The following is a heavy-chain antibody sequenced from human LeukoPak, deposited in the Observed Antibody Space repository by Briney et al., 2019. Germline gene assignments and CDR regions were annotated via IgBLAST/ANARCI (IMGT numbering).Heavy chain of an antibody. J-gene: IGHJ4*02. D-gene: IGHD6-19*01. Sequence: ASVKVSCNVSGYTLTELSMHWVRQAPGKGLEWMGGFDPEDDETVSAQKFQGRVTMTEDTSTDTAYMELSSLRSDDTAVYYCATWGKGWDPSFDYWGQGTMVIVSS. CDR3: ATWGKGWDPSFDY. V-gene: IGHV1-24*01. CDR1: GYTLTELS. CDR2: FDPEDDET.